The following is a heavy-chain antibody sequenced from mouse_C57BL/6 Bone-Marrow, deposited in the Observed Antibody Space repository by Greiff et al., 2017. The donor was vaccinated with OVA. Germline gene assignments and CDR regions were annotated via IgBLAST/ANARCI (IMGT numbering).Heavy chain of an antibody. Sequence: QVQLQQSGAELVRPGTSVKVSCKASGYAFTNYLIEWVKQRPGQGLEWIGVINPGSGGTNYNEKFKGKATLTADKSSSTAYMQLSSLTSEASAVYSGARFPHYYGSSYVAYWGQGTLVTVSA. D-gene: IGHD1-1*01. CDR2: INPGSGGT. J-gene: IGHJ3*01. CDR3: ARFPHYYGSSYVAY. CDR1: GYAFTNYL. V-gene: IGHV1-54*01.